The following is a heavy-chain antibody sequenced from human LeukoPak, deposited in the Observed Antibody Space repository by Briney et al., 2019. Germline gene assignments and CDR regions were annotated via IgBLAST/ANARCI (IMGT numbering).Heavy chain of an antibody. CDR2: IYSGGST. V-gene: IGHV3-66*02. Sequence: GGSLRLSCAASGFTVSSNYMSWVRQAPGKRLEWVSVIYSGGSTYYADSVKGRFTISRDNSKNTLYLQTNSLRAEDTAVYYCARDNYGPLDYWGQGTLVTVSS. CDR1: GFTVSSNY. D-gene: IGHD4-17*01. CDR3: ARDNYGPLDY. J-gene: IGHJ4*02.